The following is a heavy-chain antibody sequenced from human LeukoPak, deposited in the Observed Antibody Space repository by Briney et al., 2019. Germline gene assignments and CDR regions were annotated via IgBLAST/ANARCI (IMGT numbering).Heavy chain of an antibody. CDR2: IYYSGST. D-gene: IGHD4-17*01. CDR1: GGSISSYY. CDR3: ASLRDYGDYSWYFDL. Sequence: PSETLSLTCAVSGGSISSYYLSWIRQPPGKGLEWIGYIYYSGSTNYNPSLKSRVTISVDTSKNQFSLKLSSVTAADTAVYYCASLRDYGDYSWYFDLWGRGTLVTVSS. V-gene: IGHV4-59*12. J-gene: IGHJ2*01.